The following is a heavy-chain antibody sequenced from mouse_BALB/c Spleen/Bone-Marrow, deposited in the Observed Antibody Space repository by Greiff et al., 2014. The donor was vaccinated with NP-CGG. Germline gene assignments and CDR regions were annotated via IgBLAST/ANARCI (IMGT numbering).Heavy chain of an antibody. CDR3: ARITTATGAMDY. CDR1: GFSLTSYG. V-gene: IGHV2-9*02. CDR2: IWADGST. Sequence: QVQLKESGPGLVAPSQSLSISCTVSGFSLTSYGVHWVRQPPGKGLEWLGVIWADGSTNYNSALMSRLSISKDNSKSLVFLKMNSLQTDDTAMYYCARITTATGAMDYWGQGTSVTVSS. D-gene: IGHD1-2*01. J-gene: IGHJ4*01.